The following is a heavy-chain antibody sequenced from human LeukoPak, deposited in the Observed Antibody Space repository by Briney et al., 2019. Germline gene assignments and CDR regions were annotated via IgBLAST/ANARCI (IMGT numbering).Heavy chain of an antibody. D-gene: IGHD3-22*01. CDR1: GFTFSSYE. CDR2: ISSSGSTI. CDR3: ARGVVVITTFDY. Sequence: GGSLRLSCAASGFTFSSYEMNWVRQAPGKGLEWVSYISSSGSTIYYADSVKGRFTISRDNAKSSLYLQMNSLRAEDTAVYYCARGVVVITTFDYWGQGTLVTVSS. V-gene: IGHV3-48*03. J-gene: IGHJ4*02.